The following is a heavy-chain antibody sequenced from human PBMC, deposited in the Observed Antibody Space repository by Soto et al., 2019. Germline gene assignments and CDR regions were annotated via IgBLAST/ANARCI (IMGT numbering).Heavy chain of an antibody. Sequence: EVQLLESGGGLVQPGGSLRLSCAASGFTFSSYAMSWVRQAPGKGLEWVSAINSRGGSTYYSDSVKGRFTISRDSSKNTLYRQMSSLRAEDTAVYYCAKDRSSDSCYAFDYWGQGTLVTVSS. CDR1: GFTFSSYA. D-gene: IGHD2-2*01. CDR2: INSRGGST. V-gene: IGHV3-23*01. J-gene: IGHJ4*02. CDR3: AKDRSSDSCYAFDY.